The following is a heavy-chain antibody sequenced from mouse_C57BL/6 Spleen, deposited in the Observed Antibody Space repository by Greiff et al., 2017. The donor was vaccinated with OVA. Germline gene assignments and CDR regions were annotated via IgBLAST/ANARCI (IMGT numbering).Heavy chain of an antibody. CDR1: GYTFTSYW. Sequence: QVQLQQSGAALVKPGASVKLSCKASGYTFTSYWMHWVKQRPGQGLEWIGMIHPNSGSTYYNEKFKSKSTLTVDKSSSTAFMQLSSLTSEDSAVCYCARRESRCDYWGQGTTLTVSS. V-gene: IGHV1-64*01. CDR2: IHPNSGST. J-gene: IGHJ2*01. CDR3: ARRESRCDY.